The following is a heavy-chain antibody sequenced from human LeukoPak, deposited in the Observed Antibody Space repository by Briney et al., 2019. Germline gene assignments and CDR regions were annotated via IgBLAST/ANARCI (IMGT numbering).Heavy chain of an antibody. CDR1: GYTFTSYD. Sequence: GASVKVSCKASGYTFTSYDINWVRQATGQGLEWMGWKNPNSGNTGYAQKFQGRVTMTRNTSISTAYMELSSLRSEDTAVYYCARGMGYDYVWGSYRYELFDPWGQGTLVTVSS. V-gene: IGHV1-8*01. J-gene: IGHJ5*02. CDR3: ARGMGYDYVWGSYRYELFDP. D-gene: IGHD3-16*02. CDR2: KNPNSGNT.